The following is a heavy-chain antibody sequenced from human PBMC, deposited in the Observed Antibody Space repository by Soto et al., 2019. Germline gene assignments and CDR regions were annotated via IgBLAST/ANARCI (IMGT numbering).Heavy chain of an antibody. Sequence: QFQLVESGGGLVKPGGSLRLSCAASGFTFSDDYMSWIRQAPGKGLDWLSYVSASGTTIYYADSVKGRFTISRDNAKNSRYLQMNSLRAEDTPVYYCARDHVAFDIWGQGTMVTVSS. CDR1: GFTFSDDY. J-gene: IGHJ3*02. CDR2: VSASGTTI. V-gene: IGHV3-11*01. CDR3: ARDHVAFDI.